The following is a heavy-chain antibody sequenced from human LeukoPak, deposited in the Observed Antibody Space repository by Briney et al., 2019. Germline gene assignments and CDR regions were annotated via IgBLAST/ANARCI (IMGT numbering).Heavy chain of an antibody. D-gene: IGHD2-21*02. J-gene: IGHJ4*02. Sequence: SETLALTCTVSGGSISSYYWSWIRQPPGKGLEWIGYIYYSGSTNYNPSLKSRVTISVDTSKNQFSLKLSSVTAADTAVYYCARSYCGGDCYSSYFDYWGQGTLVTVSS. CDR3: ARSYCGGDCYSSYFDY. V-gene: IGHV4-59*01. CDR1: GGSISSYY. CDR2: IYYSGST.